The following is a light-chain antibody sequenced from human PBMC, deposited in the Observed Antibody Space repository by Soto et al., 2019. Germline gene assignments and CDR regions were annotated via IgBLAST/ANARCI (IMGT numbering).Light chain of an antibody. CDR2: DVS. CDR3: SSYTSTNSWV. CDR1: SSDVGGCNY. V-gene: IGLV2-14*01. Sequence: QSVLTQSASVSGSPGQSITISCTGTSSDVGGCNYVSWYQQHPGKAPKLIIYDVSNRPSGVSTRFSGSKSGNTASLTISGLQAEDEADYSCSSYTSTNSWVFGGGTKLTVL. J-gene: IGLJ3*02.